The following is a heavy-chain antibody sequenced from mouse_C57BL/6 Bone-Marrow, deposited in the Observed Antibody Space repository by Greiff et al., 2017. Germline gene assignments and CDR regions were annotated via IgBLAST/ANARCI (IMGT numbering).Heavy chain of an antibody. CDR3: ARSAGSSFYCDY. J-gene: IGHJ2*01. Sequence: VQLQQSGAELARPGASVKLSCKASGYTFSSYGISWVKQRTGQGLEWIGEIYPRSGNTYYNEKFKGKATLTADKSSSTAYMELRSLTSEDSAVYFCARSAGSSFYCDYWGQGTTLTVSS. D-gene: IGHD1-1*01. CDR2: IYPRSGNT. V-gene: IGHV1-81*01. CDR1: GYTFSSYG.